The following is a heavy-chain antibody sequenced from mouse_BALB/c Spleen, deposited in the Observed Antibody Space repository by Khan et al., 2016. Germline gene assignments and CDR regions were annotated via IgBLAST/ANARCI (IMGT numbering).Heavy chain of an antibody. CDR3: ARWDGNYIYWYCDV. CDR1: GYSITSDYA. V-gene: IGHV3-2*02. J-gene: IGHJ1*01. CDR2: ISYSGST. D-gene: IGHD2-1*01. Sequence: EVQLQESGPGLVKPSQSLSLTCTVTGYSITSDYAWNWIRQFPGNKLEWMGYISYSGSTSYNPSLKSRISITRDTSKNQFFLQLNSVTTEDTATYYCARWDGNYIYWYCDVWGAGTTVTVSS.